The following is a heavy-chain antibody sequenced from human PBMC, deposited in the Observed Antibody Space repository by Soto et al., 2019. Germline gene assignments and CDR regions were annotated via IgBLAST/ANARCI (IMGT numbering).Heavy chain of an antibody. D-gene: IGHD6-19*01. CDR1: GGSISSSSYY. Sequence: SETLSLTCTVSGGSISSSSYYWGWIRQPPGKGLEWIGSIYYSGSTYYNPSLKSRVTISVDTSKNQFSLKLSSVTAADTAVYYCARQDSSGQLGTDLYYYYMDVWGKGTTVTVSS. V-gene: IGHV4-39*01. CDR3: ARQDSSGQLGTDLYYYYMDV. J-gene: IGHJ6*03. CDR2: IYYSGST.